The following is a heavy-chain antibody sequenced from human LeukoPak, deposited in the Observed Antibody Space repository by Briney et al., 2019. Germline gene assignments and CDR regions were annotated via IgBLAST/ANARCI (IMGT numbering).Heavy chain of an antibody. CDR2: ITAYNVNT. J-gene: IGHJ4*02. CDR1: GYIFTSCG. V-gene: IGHV1-18*01. CDR3: ARDWRWYRGDY. Sequence: AAVKVSCKASGYIFTSCGISWVPQAPGQGLERMGWITAYNVNTNYVQKLQGRVTMTTDTGTSTAYMELRSLRSDDTAVYYCARDWRWYRGDYWGQGTLVTVSS. D-gene: IGHD4-23*01.